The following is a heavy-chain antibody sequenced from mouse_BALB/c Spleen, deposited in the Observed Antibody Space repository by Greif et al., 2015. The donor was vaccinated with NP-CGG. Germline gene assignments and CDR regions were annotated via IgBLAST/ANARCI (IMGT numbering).Heavy chain of an antibody. Sequence: EVQGVESGGGLVQPGGSRKLSCAASGFTFSSFGMHWVRQAPEKGLEWVAYISSGSSTIYYADTVKGRFTTSRDNPKNTLFLQMTSLRSEDTAMYYCARYDYYFDYWGQGTTLTVSS. D-gene: IGHD2-4*01. J-gene: IGHJ2*01. V-gene: IGHV5-17*02. CDR3: ARYDYYFDY. CDR1: GFTFSSFG. CDR2: ISSGSSTI.